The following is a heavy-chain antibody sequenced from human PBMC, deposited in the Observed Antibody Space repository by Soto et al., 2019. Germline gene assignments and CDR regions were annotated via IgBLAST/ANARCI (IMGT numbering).Heavy chain of an antibody. J-gene: IGHJ4*02. CDR3: ARAPLDSYVYPWHFDY. CDR2: IIPIFGTA. Sequence: SVKVSCKASGGTFSSYAISWVRQAPGQGLEWMGGIIPIFGTANYAQKFQGRVTITADKSPSTADMELSSLRSEDRAVYYCARAPLDSYVYPWHFDYGGQGTLVTVS. V-gene: IGHV1-69*06. D-gene: IGHD3-16*01. CDR1: GGTFSSYA.